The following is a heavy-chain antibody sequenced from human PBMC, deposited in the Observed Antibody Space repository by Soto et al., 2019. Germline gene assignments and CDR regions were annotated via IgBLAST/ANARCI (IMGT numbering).Heavy chain of an antibody. Sequence: QVQLVESGGGVVQSGRSLRLSCAASGFTFSTSGMHWIRQAPGKGLEWVAMISHDGGATYYVDSVKGRFTISRDTDKNTLHLHMDSLRPEDTATYYCAKDWGGSGWYNWCDPWGQGTLVTVSS. D-gene: IGHD2-15*01. CDR3: AKDWGGSGWYNWCDP. V-gene: IGHV3-30*18. CDR2: ISHDGGAT. CDR1: GFTFSTSG. J-gene: IGHJ5*02.